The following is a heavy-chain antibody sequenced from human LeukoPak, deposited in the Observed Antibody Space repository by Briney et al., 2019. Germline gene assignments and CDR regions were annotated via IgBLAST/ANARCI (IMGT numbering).Heavy chain of an antibody. Sequence: GGSLRLSCAASGFTFSSSAMNWVRQAPEKGLEFVSGIYENGGTTYYADSVKGRFSISRDNSKNTLYLQMDSLRGEDTAVYYCAKDFRIGYSAHFDYWGQGALVTVSS. J-gene: IGHJ4*02. V-gene: IGHV3-23*01. CDR3: AKDFRIGYSAHFDY. D-gene: IGHD2-21*01. CDR1: GFTFSSSA. CDR2: IYENGGTT.